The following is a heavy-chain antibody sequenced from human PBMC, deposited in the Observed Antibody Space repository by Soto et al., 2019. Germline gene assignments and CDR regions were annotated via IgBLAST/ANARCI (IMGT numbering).Heavy chain of an antibody. J-gene: IGHJ4*02. CDR2: VRYTGST. Sequence: QVQLQESGPGLVKPSETLSLTCTVSAGSVSGYYWSWIRQPPGKAPEWIGYVRYTGSTKYNPSLNHRVTISVDVSKNHFSLSLSSVTAVDTAVYYCTRHDGNYRNVLDYWGQGALVTVSS. CDR1: AGSVSGYY. D-gene: IGHD4-17*01. CDR3: TRHDGNYRNVLDY. V-gene: IGHV4-59*08.